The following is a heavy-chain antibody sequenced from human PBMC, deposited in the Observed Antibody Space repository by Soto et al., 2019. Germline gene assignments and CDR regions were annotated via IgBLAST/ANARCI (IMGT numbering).Heavy chain of an antibody. CDR3: ARRWSGPPRRYDSSAYYRREHY. D-gene: IGHD3-22*01. CDR2: IYYSGTT. V-gene: IGHV4-39*01. CDR1: GVSISSNSFY. Sequence: SETLSLTCTVSGVSISSNSFYWVWIRQPPGKGPEWIGSIYYSGTTYYNPSLKSRVTISVDTSKNQLSLKLSSVTAADTAVFYCARRWSGPPRRYDSSAYYRREHYSGAGSLVTV. J-gene: IGHJ4*02.